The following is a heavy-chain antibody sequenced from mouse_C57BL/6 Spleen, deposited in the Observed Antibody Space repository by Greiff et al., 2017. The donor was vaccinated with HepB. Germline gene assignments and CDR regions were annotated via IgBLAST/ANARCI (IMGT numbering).Heavy chain of an antibody. J-gene: IGHJ3*01. Sequence: QVQLQQPGAELVKPGASVKMSCKASGYTFTSYWITWVKQRPGQGLEWIGDIYPGSGSTNYNEKFKSKATLTVDTSSSTAYMQLSSLTSEDSAVYYCARTGYDYGGGFAYWGQGTLVTVSA. CDR3: ARTGYDYGGGFAY. CDR2: IYPGSGST. D-gene: IGHD2-4*01. CDR1: GYTFTSYW. V-gene: IGHV1-55*01.